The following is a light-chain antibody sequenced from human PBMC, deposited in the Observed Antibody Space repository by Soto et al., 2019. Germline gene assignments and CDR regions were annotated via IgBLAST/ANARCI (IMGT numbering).Light chain of an antibody. CDR1: QGISSY. CDR2: AAS. V-gene: IGKV1-9*01. J-gene: IGKJ5*01. CDR3: QPLNSYPLIT. Sequence: DIQLTQSPSFQSASVGDRVTITCRASQGISSYLAWYQQKPGKAPKLLIYAASTLQSGVPSRFSGSGSGTEFTLTISSLQPEDFATYYCQPLNSYPLITFGQGTRLEIK.